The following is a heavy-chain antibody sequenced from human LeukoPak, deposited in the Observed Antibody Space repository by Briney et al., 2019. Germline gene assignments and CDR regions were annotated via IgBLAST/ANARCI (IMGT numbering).Heavy chain of an antibody. Sequence: SETLSLTCTVSGGSISSSSYYWGWIRQPPGKGLEWIGSIYYSGSTYYNPSLKSRVTISVDTSKNQFSLKLSSVTAADTAVYYCARSLSRIPSGSRKGELTFDYWGQGTLVTVSS. CDR2: IYYSGST. J-gene: IGHJ4*02. CDR1: GGSISSSSYY. D-gene: IGHD1-26*01. V-gene: IGHV4-39*01. CDR3: ARSLSRIPSGSRKGELTFDY.